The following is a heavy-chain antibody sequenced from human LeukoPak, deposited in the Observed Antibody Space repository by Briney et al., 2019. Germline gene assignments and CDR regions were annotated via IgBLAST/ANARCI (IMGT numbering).Heavy chain of an antibody. CDR1: GYTFTSYY. V-gene: IGHV1-46*01. J-gene: IGHJ6*03. D-gene: IGHD4-17*01. Sequence: GASVKVSCKASGYTFTSYYMHWVRQAPGQGLEWMGIINPSGGSTSYAQKFQGRVTMTRDMSTSTVYMELSSLRSDDTAVYYCARDFTEGYGDLHYYYYYYMDVWGKGTTVTIS. CDR3: ARDFTEGYGDLHYYYYYYMDV. CDR2: INPSGGST.